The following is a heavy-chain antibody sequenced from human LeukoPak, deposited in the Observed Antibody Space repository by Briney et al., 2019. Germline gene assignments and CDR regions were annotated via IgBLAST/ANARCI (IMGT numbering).Heavy chain of an antibody. CDR1: GFSLSNARMG. D-gene: IGHD2-21*02. CDR3: APHYVVVTASSFDY. Sequence: MESGPTLVNPTETLTLTCTVSGFSLSNARMGVSWIRQPPGKALEWLAHIFSNDEKSYSTSLKSRLTISKDTSKSQVVLTMTNMDPVDTATYYCAPHYVVVTASSFDYWGQGTLVTVSS. CDR2: IFSNDEK. J-gene: IGHJ4*02. V-gene: IGHV2-26*01.